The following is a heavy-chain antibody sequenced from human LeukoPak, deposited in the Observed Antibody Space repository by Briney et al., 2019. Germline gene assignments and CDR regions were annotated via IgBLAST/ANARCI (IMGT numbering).Heavy chain of an antibody. CDR1: GDSISYYY. Sequence: SETLSLTCTVSGDSISYYYWSWIRQPAGKGLEWIGRISTSGTTNYNPSLKSRVTMSVDTSKNQFSLKLSSVTAADTAVFYCASLRVPGYFDYWGQGTLVTVSS. CDR3: ASLRVPGYFDY. D-gene: IGHD3-16*01. J-gene: IGHJ4*03. CDR2: ISTSGTT. V-gene: IGHV4-4*07.